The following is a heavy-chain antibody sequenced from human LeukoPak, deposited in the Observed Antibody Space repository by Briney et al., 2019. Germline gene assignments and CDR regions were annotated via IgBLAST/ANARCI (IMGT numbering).Heavy chain of an antibody. CDR1: GYTFTNYE. Sequence: ASAKVSCKASGYTFTNYEINWVRQATGQGLEWMGWMNPNSGDTAYAQKFQDRVTMTRSTSISTAYMELSSLRSEDTAVYYCARGLGSYDSSELTWPMISFWGQGTLVTVSS. CDR2: MNPNSGDT. J-gene: IGHJ4*02. V-gene: IGHV1-8*01. D-gene: IGHD3-22*01. CDR3: ARGLGSYDSSELTWPMISF.